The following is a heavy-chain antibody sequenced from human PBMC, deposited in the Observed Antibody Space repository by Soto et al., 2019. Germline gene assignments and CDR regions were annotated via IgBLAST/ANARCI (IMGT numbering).Heavy chain of an antibody. CDR2: INPSGGST. V-gene: IGHV1-46*01. CDR1: GYTFTSYY. J-gene: IGHJ3*02. Sequence: QVQLVQSGAEVKKPGASVKVSCKASGYTFTSYYIHWVRQAPGQGLEWMGIINPSGGSTSYAQKCQGRVTMTRDTSTNTVYMELSSLRSGDTAVYYCARDVVVVAATYPAAFDIWGQGTMVTVSS. D-gene: IGHD2-15*01. CDR3: ARDVVVVAATYPAAFDI.